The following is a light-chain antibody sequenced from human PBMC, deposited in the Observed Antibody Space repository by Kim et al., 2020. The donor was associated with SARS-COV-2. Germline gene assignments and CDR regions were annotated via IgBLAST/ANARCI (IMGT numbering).Light chain of an antibody. CDR2: DVS. CDR3: SSYTSSSTLV. V-gene: IGLV2-14*03. CDR1: SSDVGGYNY. Sequence: QSVLTQPASVSGSPGQSITISCTGTSSDVGGYNYVSWYQQHPGKAPKLMIYDVSHRPSGVSNRFSGSKSGNTASLTISGLQAEDEADYYCSSYTSSSTLVCGGGTKLTVL. J-gene: IGLJ3*02.